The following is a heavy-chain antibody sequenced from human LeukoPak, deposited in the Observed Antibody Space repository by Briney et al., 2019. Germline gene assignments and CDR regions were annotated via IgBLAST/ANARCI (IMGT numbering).Heavy chain of an antibody. V-gene: IGHV1-18*01. Sequence: ASVKVSCKASGYTFTSYGISWVRQAPGQGLEWMGWISAYNGNTNYAQKLQGRVTMATDTSTSTAYMELRSLRSDDTALYYCARNYDRRPFDYWGQGTLVTVSS. CDR2: ISAYNGNT. CDR1: GYTFTSYG. D-gene: IGHD3-22*01. J-gene: IGHJ4*02. CDR3: ARNYDRRPFDY.